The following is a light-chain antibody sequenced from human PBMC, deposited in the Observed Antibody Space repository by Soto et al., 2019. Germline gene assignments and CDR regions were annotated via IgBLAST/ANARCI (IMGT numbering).Light chain of an antibody. CDR2: RAS. J-gene: IGKJ4*01. V-gene: IGKV1-5*03. CDR3: QVYNILSLT. Sequence: DIQITPSPSTLTASVGYRVTITCLASQSISTWLVWYQQKPGKAPKLLIYRASSLQSGVPSRFSGSGSGTEFTLTISSLQPDDFATYYCQVYNILSLTFGGGCKVDVK. CDR1: QSISTW.